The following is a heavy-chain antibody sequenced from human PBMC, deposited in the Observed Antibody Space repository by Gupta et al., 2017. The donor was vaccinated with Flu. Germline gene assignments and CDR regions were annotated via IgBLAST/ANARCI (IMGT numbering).Heavy chain of an antibody. J-gene: IGHJ4*02. CDR2: SSSDGSST. D-gene: IGHD6-19*01. V-gene: IGHV3-74*01. Sequence: EVQLVESGGGLVQTGGSLRLSCAASGFPFSSYYMNWVRQAPGKGLMWVSLSSSDGSSTSYADSVKGRFTVSRDNAKNTLYLQMNSLRAEDTAVYYCARAAAVAGTGGFYWGQGTLVTVSS. CDR3: ARAAAVAGTGGFY. CDR1: GFPFSSYY.